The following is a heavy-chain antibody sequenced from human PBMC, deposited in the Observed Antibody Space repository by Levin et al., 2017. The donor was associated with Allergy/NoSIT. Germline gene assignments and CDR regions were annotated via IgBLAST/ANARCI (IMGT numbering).Heavy chain of an antibody. D-gene: IGHD2-21*01. V-gene: IGHV4-59*01. CDR1: GDSISSYY. CDR2: IHYDGKN. J-gene: IGHJ2*01. Sequence: SQTLSLPCTVSGDSISSYYWSWIRQPPGRGLEWIGYIHYDGKNNYNPSLKSRVTISLDTSKNEFSLKLRSVTAADTALYYCAREYGGDWYFDLWGRGTLVTVSS. CDR3: AREYGGDWYFDL.